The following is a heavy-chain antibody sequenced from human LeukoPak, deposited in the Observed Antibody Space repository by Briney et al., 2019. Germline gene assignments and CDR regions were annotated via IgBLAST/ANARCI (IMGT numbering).Heavy chain of an antibody. D-gene: IGHD3-9*01. V-gene: IGHV3-30-3*01. J-gene: IGHJ4*02. CDR2: ISYDGSNK. Sequence: GGSLRLSCAASGCTFSSYAMHWVRQAPGKGLEWVAVISYDGSNKYYADSVKGRFTISRDNSKNTLYLQMNSLRAEDTAVYYCASGYFTVYYFDYWGQGTLVTVSS. CDR3: ASGYFTVYYFDY. CDR1: GCTFSSYA.